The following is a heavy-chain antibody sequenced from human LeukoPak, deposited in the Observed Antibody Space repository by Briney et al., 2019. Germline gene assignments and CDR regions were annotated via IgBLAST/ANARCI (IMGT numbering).Heavy chain of an antibody. CDR1: GGSISSSSYY. Sequence: SETLSLTCTVSGGSISSSSYYWGWIRQPPGKGLEWIGSVYYSGSTYYNPSLKSRVTISVDTSKNQFSLKLSSVTAADTAVYYCARHPQNTALDYWGQGTLVTVSS. V-gene: IGHV4-39*01. CDR3: ARHPQNTALDY. CDR2: VYYSGST. J-gene: IGHJ4*02. D-gene: IGHD5-18*01.